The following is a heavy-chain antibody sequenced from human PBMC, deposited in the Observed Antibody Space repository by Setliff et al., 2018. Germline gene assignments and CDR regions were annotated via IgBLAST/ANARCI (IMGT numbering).Heavy chain of an antibody. CDR3: ARDTSGRDALDI. Sequence: PGGSLRLSCAASGFTFDSYGMHWVRQAPGKGLEWVAVIWYDGSDQAYADSVKGRVTISRDNSKNTLYLQMSSLRAEDTAIYYCARDTSGRDALDIWGQGTMVTVSS. CDR1: GFTFDSYG. D-gene: IGHD3-10*01. V-gene: IGHV3-33*01. J-gene: IGHJ3*02. CDR2: IWYDGSDQ.